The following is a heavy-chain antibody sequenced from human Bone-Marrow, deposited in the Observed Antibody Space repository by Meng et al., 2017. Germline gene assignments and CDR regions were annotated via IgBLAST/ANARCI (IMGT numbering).Heavy chain of an antibody. CDR3: ARVRLGYSSSWYF. CDR1: GYTFTGYY. D-gene: IGHD6-13*01. CDR2: INPNSGGT. Sequence: ASVKVSCKASGYTFTGYYMHWVRQAPGQGLEWMGWINPNSGGTNYAQKFQGRVTMTRDTSISTAYVELSRLRSDDTAVYYCARVRLGYSSSWYFWGQGTLVTVSS. V-gene: IGHV1-2*02. J-gene: IGHJ4*02.